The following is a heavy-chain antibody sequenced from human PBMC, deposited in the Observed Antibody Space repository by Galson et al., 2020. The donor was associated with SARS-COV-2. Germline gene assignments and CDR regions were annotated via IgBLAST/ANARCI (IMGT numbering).Heavy chain of an antibody. CDR2: IYYSRST. J-gene: IGHJ4*02. V-gene: IGHV4-31*01. Sequence: SETLSLPCTVSGGSISSGGYYWSWIRQHPGKGLEWIGYIYYSRSTYYNPSLKSLVTISVDTSKNQFSLKLSSVTAADTAVYYCARGRATPSTVTTFFLGTWDYWGQGTLVTVAS. D-gene: IGHD4-17*01. CDR3: ARGRATPSTVTTFFLGTWDY. CDR1: GGSISSGGYY.